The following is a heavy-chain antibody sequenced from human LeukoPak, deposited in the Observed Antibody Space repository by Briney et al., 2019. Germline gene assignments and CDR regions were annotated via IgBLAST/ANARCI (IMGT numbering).Heavy chain of an antibody. CDR1: GVTLSSYA. Sequence: GGSLRLSCAASGVTLSSYAMSWARQAPGKGLEWVSGISSSGSGGNTYYADSVKGRFTISRDSSKNTLFLHMNTLRAEDTAIYYCAKGCGSSCYSGWNYWGQGTLVTVSS. D-gene: IGHD2-15*01. CDR3: AKGCGSSCYSGWNY. CDR2: ISSSGSGGNT. J-gene: IGHJ4*02. V-gene: IGHV3-23*01.